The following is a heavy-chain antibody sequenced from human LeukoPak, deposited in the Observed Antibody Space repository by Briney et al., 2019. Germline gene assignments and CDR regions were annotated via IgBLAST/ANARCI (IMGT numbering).Heavy chain of an antibody. J-gene: IGHJ4*02. CDR3: AKLGNYGDYVSSYFDY. Sequence: GGSLRLSCAASGFTFDDYAMHWVRQAPGKGLEWVSGISWNSGSIGYADSVKGRFTISRDNAKNSLYLQMNSLRAEDTALYYCAKLGNYGDYVSSYFDYWGQGTLVTVSS. CDR2: ISWNSGSI. D-gene: IGHD4-17*01. CDR1: GFTFDDYA. V-gene: IGHV3-9*01.